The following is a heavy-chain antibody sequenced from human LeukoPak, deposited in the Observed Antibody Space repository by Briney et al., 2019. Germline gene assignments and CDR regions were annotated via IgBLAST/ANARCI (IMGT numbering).Heavy chain of an antibody. D-gene: IGHD4-17*01. CDR1: GFTFSTYW. CDR2: IKEDGSEQ. Sequence: GGSLRLSCAASGFTFSTYWMTWVRQAPGKGLEWVANIKEDGSEQYYVDSVKGRFTISRDNAENSLFLQMNSLRAEDTAVYYCARGMTTECWGQGTLVTVSS. CDR3: ARGMTTEC. J-gene: IGHJ4*02. V-gene: IGHV3-7*04.